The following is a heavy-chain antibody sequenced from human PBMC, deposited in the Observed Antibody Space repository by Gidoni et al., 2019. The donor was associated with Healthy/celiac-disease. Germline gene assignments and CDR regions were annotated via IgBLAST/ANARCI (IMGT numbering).Heavy chain of an antibody. CDR1: GCSISSGAYY. V-gene: IGHV4-30-4*01. Sequence: QVQLQESGPGLAKPSQTLSLSCPVSGCSISSGAYYWSWIRQPPGNGLEWIGYIYYSESTYYNPSLKSRVTISVNTSKNQFSLKLSSVTAADTAVYYCARSTGDPAFDYWGQGTLVTVSS. D-gene: IGHD7-27*01. CDR3: ARSTGDPAFDY. CDR2: IYYSEST. J-gene: IGHJ4*02.